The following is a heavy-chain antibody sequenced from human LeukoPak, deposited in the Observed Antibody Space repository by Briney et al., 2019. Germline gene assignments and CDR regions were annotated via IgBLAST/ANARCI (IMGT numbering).Heavy chain of an antibody. D-gene: IGHD1-26*01. J-gene: IGHJ4*02. V-gene: IGHV3-7*03. CDR1: GFTFSSFW. CDR3: AKVPVGSGNY. CDR2: IKEDGSEK. Sequence: GGSLRLSCAASGFTFSSFWMSWVRQAPGKGLEWVANIKEDGSEKYYLDSVKGRFTISRDNAKNSLYLQMNSLRAEDTAVYYCAKVPVGSGNYWGQGTLVTVSS.